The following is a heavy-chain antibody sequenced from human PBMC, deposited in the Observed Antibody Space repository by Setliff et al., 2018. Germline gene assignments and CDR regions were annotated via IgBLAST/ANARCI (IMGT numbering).Heavy chain of an antibody. D-gene: IGHD5-12*01. Sequence: SETLSLTCTVSGGSISSSSYYWGWVCQTPGKGLEWIGSIYYSGTAYYNPSLKSRVTISVDTSKKQFSLKLSSVTAADTAVYYCAIAPGRRSGYDPYYFDYWGQGTLVTVSS. V-gene: IGHV4-39*07. CDR2: IYYSGTA. CDR3: AIAPGRRSGYDPYYFDY. CDR1: GGSISSSSYY. J-gene: IGHJ4*02.